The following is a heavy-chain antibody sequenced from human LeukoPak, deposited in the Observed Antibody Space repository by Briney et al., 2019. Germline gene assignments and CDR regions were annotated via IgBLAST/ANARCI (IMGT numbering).Heavy chain of an antibody. Sequence: GGSLRLSCAASGFTFSSYSMNWVRQAPGKGLEWVSYISSSSSTIYYADSVKGRFTISRDNAKNSLYLQMNSLRAEDTAVYYCARAFYGDYAEGDYWGQGTLVTVSS. CDR1: GFTFSSYS. J-gene: IGHJ4*02. V-gene: IGHV3-48*01. CDR3: ARAFYGDYAEGDY. CDR2: ISSSSSTI. D-gene: IGHD4-17*01.